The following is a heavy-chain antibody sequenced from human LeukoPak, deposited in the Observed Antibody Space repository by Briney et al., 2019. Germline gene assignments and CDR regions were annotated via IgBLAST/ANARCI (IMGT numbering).Heavy chain of an antibody. J-gene: IGHJ4*02. Sequence: GGSLLLCCAASGFTFSNYVMRWVRQARGKGVGRVSAISGSGGRTSYTDSVKGRFTISRDNSKNTLYLQMNSLRAEDTAVYYCAKETTLATRFRQGDRWGQGTLVTVSS. V-gene: IGHV3-23*01. D-gene: IGHD1/OR15-1a*01. CDR1: GFTFSNYV. CDR2: ISGSGGRT. CDR3: AKETTLATRFRQGDR.